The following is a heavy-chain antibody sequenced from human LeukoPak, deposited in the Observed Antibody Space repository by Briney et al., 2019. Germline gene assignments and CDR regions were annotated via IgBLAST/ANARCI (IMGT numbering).Heavy chain of an antibody. J-gene: IGHJ4*02. CDR2: ISYDGSNK. CDR3: ARAWYSSGWYPSPHFDY. D-gene: IGHD6-19*01. V-gene: IGHV3-30*03. Sequence: GGSLRLSCAASGFTFSSYAMSWVRQAPGKGLEWVAVISYDGSNKYYADSVKGRFTISRDNSENTLYLQMNSLRAEDTAVYYCARAWYSSGWYPSPHFDYWGQGTLVTVSS. CDR1: GFTFSSYA.